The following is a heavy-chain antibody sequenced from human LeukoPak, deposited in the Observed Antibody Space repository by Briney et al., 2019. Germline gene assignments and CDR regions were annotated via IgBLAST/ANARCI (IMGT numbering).Heavy chain of an antibody. Sequence: GGSLRLSCTASGFTFGDYAMSWVRQAPGNGLEWVGFIRSKAYGGTTEYAASVKGRFTISRDDSKSIAYLQMNSLKTEDTAVYYCTREASQNPYYYYYGMDVWGQGTTVTVSS. CDR1: GFTFGDYA. J-gene: IGHJ6*02. V-gene: IGHV3-49*04. CDR2: IRSKAYGGTT. D-gene: IGHD6-6*01. CDR3: TREASQNPYYYYYGMDV.